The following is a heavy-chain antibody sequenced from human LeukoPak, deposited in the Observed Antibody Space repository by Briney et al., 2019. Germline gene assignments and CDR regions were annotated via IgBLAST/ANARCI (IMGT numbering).Heavy chain of an antibody. Sequence: HAASVKVSCKASGYTFTSYAMNWVRQAPGQGLEWMGWINTNTGNPTYAQGFTGRFVFSLDTPVSTVYLQISSLKAEDTAVYYCARDLGDTAMVTGYFDYWGQGTLVTVSS. V-gene: IGHV7-4-1*02. CDR1: GYTFTSYA. J-gene: IGHJ4*02. CDR2: INTNTGNP. CDR3: ARDLGDTAMVTGYFDY. D-gene: IGHD5-18*01.